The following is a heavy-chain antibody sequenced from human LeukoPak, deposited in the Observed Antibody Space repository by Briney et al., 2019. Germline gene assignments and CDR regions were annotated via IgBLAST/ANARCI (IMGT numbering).Heavy chain of an antibody. J-gene: IGHJ5*02. Sequence: PSETLSLACTVSGGSISSYYWTWMRQPPGKGLEWIGTISYSGSTSHNPYLKSRVSISIDTSENQFSLKLSSVTAADTAVYYCARDLVSSHWLDPWGQGTLVTVSA. D-gene: IGHD2-8*01. CDR3: ARDLVSSHWLDP. CDR2: ISYSGST. V-gene: IGHV4-59*01. CDR1: GGSISSYY.